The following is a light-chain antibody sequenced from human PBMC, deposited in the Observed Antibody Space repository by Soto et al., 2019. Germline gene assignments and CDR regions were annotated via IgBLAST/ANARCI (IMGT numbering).Light chain of an antibody. CDR1: SRDVGSYDS. CDR3: CSCVGGGITV. V-gene: IGLV2-23*02. J-gene: IGLJ3*02. CDR2: EVN. Sequence: QSALTQPASVSGSPGQSITISCTVTSRDVGSYDSVSWYQHHPCKAPTLMIYEVNKRPSGVSNRFSGSKSGNKVFLTVSGRQVKDEDYYYCCSCVGGGITVVGRGTEVTV.